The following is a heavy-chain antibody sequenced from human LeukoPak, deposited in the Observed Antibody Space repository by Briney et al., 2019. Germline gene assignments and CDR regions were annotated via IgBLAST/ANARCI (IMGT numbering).Heavy chain of an antibody. Sequence: GGSLRPSCAASGFTFSNYWMSWVRQAPGKGLEWVANIKEDGSEKGYVESVRGRFTISRDNANNLMFLQVNNMRAEDTAVYYCARDPETARGRNGLDYWGQGTLVTVSS. CDR1: GFTFSNYW. CDR3: ARDPETARGRNGLDY. J-gene: IGHJ4*02. CDR2: IKEDGSEK. D-gene: IGHD1-14*01. V-gene: IGHV3-7*01.